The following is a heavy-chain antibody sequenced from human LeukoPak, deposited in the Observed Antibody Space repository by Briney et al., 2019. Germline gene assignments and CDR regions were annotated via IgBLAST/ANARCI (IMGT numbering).Heavy chain of an antibody. V-gene: IGHV1-69*01. CDR1: GATLSSYA. D-gene: IGHD2-21*01. J-gene: IGHJ4*02. CDR2: NIPIFGTA. Sequence: ASVKVSCKPSGATLSSYAISWVRQAPGQGREWMGGNIPIFGTANYAHKLQGRGTLTADETTSTAYIWLSRLRCENTAVNYRAREGGHCGGDCHYFDYWGQGTLVTVSS. CDR3: AREGGHCGGDCHYFDY.